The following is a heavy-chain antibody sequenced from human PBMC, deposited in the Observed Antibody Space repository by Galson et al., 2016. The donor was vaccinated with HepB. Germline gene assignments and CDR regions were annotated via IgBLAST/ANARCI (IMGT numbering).Heavy chain of an antibody. CDR2: IAPDGGEK. J-gene: IGHJ3*02. CDR3: AKDSGSGYYQRSGFRRNAFDM. Sequence: SLRLSCAASGFTFSTYWLSWVRQAPGEGLEWVANIAPDGGEKYFVDSVKGRFSISRDNSKNSLNLQMNSLRPEDTALYYCAKDSGSGYYQRSGFRRNAFDMWGQGTMVTVSS. V-gene: IGHV3-7*03. D-gene: IGHD3-22*01. CDR1: GFTFSTYW.